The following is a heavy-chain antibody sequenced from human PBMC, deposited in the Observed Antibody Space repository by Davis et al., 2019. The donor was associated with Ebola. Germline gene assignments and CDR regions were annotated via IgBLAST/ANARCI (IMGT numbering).Heavy chain of an antibody. V-gene: IGHV4-34*01. CDR2: INHSEST. J-gene: IGHJ4*02. CDR3: ARGPLGIAAAGHFDY. CDR1: GGSFSGYY. D-gene: IGHD6-13*01. Sequence: PSETLSLTCAVYGGSFSGYYWSWIRQPPGKGLEWIGEINHSESTNYNPSLKSRVTISVDTSKNQFSLKLSSVTAADTAVYYCARGPLGIAAAGHFDYWGQGTLVTVSS.